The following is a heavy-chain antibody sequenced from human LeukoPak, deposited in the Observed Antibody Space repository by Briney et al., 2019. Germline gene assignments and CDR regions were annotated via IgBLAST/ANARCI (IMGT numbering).Heavy chain of an antibody. V-gene: IGHV3-23*01. D-gene: IGHD6-13*01. CDR2: ISGSGGST. CDR1: GFTFSNYV. CDR3: AKRGLYSSTWYGFDY. J-gene: IGHJ4*02. Sequence: GGSLRLSCAASGFTFSNYVMTWVRQGPGKGLEWVSGISGSGGSTYYADSVKGRFTISRDNSKNTLYLQMNSLTVEDTAVYYCAKRGLYSSTWYGFDYWGQGTLVTASS.